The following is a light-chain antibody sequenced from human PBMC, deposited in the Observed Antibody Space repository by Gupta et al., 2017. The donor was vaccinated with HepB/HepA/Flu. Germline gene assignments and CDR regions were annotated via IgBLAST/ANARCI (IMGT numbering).Light chain of an antibody. CDR1: QSISSY. Sequence: DIQMTQSPSSLSASVVDRVTITCRASQSISSYLNWYQQKPGKAPKLLFYAASSLQSGVPSRFSGSGSGTDFTLTISSLQPEDFATYYCQQSYSTPITFGQGTRLEIK. CDR2: AAS. CDR3: QQSYSTPIT. V-gene: IGKV1-39*01. J-gene: IGKJ5*01.